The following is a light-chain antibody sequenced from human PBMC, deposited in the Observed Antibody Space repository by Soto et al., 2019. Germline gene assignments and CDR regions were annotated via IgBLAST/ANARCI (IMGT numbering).Light chain of an antibody. V-gene: IGLV2-14*01. Sequence: QSALTQSASVSGSPGQSITISCTGTSSDVGGYNYVSWYQQHPGKAPKLMIYEVSNRPSGVSNRFSGSMSGNTASLTISGLQAEDEADYYCSSYTSSSTVVFGGGTQLTVL. CDR2: EVS. CDR1: SSDVGGYNY. J-gene: IGLJ2*01. CDR3: SSYTSSSTVV.